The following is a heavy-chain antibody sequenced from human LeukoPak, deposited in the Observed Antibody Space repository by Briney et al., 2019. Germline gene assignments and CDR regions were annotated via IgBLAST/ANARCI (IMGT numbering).Heavy chain of an antibody. CDR3: ARGRLSDRDY. CDR2: IYYSGST. J-gene: IGHJ4*02. CDR1: GGSISSGGYY. V-gene: IGHV4-31*03. Sequence: SETLSHTCTVSGGSISSGGYYWSWVRQHPGRGLEWIGYIYYSGSTYYNPSLKSRVTISVDTSKNQFSLKLSSVTAADTAVYYCARGRLSDRDYWGQGTLVTVSS.